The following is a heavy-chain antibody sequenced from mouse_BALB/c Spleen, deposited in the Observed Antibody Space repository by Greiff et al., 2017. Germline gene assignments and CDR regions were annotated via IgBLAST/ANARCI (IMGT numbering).Heavy chain of an antibody. V-gene: IGHV2-6-7*01. CDR2: IWGDGST. CDR3: ARERDYDGYAMDY. J-gene: IGHJ4*01. D-gene: IGHD2-4*01. Sequence: VQGVESGPGLVAPSQSLSITCTVSGFSLTGYGVNWVRQPPGKGLEWLGMIWGDGSTDYNSALKSRLSISKDNSKSQVFLKMNSLQTDDTARYYCARERDYDGYAMDYWGQGTSVTVSS. CDR1: GFSLTGYG.